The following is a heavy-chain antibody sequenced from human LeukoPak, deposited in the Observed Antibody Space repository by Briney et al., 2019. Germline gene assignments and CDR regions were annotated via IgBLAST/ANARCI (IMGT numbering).Heavy chain of an antibody. V-gene: IGHV3-30*04. CDR3: ARAPRASGYAHIGY. CDR2: ISYDGSNK. D-gene: IGHD5-12*01. CDR1: GFTFSSYA. Sequence: GRSLRLSCAASGFTFSSYAMHWVRQAPGKGLEWVAVISYDGSNKYYADSVKGRFTISRDNSKNTLYLQMNSLRAEDTAVYYCARAPRASGYAHIGYWGQGTLVTVSS. J-gene: IGHJ4*02.